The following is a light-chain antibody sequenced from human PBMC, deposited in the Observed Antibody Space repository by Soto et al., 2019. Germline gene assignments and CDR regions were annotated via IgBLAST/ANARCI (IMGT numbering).Light chain of an antibody. CDR3: NSYTSGTTLV. Sequence: QLVLTQSPSASASLGASVKLTCTLSSGHSSYAIAWHQMQPGKGPRYLMDLNNDGSHTKGDGIPDRFSGSSSGAERYLIISSLQSEDEADYYCNSYTSGTTLVFGGGTKLTVL. CDR2: LNNDGSH. J-gene: IGLJ2*01. V-gene: IGLV4-69*01. CDR1: SGHSSYA.